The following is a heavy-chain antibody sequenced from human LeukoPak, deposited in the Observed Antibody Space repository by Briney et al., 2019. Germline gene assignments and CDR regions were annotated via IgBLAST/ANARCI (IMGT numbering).Heavy chain of an antibody. J-gene: IGHJ4*02. Sequence: GGSLRLSCVASGFTFSVYTMNWVRQAPGKGRDWVSSISSNTNYRNYADSVKGRLTISRDNAKNSLYLEMTSLRAEDTAVYSCATYSGSFSLDYWGQGTLVTVSS. CDR3: ATYSGSFSLDY. CDR1: GFTFSVYT. D-gene: IGHD1-26*01. CDR2: ISSNTNYR. V-gene: IGHV3-21*06.